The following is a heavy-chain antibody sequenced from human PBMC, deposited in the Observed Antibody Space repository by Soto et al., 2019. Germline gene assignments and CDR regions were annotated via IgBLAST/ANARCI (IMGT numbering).Heavy chain of an antibody. CDR2: ISGRGDRT. CDR3: AKDVFADSKPFDY. D-gene: IGHD2-21*01. Sequence: ASGGGLVQPGGSLRLSCAVSGFTFRDYGMSWVRQAPGQGLEWVSAISGRGDRTYYADSVKGRFTISRDNSKNTLYLQMNTLRAEDTAIYFCAKDVFADSKPFDYWGQGTLVTVSS. CDR1: GFTFRDYG. V-gene: IGHV3-23*01. J-gene: IGHJ4*02.